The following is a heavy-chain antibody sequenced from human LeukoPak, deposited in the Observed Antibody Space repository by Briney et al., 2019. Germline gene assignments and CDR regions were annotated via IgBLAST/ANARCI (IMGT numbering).Heavy chain of an antibody. Sequence: GGSLRLSCAASGFTFSSYAMHWVRQAPGKGLEWVAVISYDGSNKYYADSVKGRFTISRDNSKNALCLQMNSLRAEDTAVYYCASWVVGAKTHGFEIWGRGTMVTVSS. J-gene: IGHJ3*02. CDR2: ISYDGSNK. CDR1: GFTFSSYA. CDR3: ASWVVGAKTHGFEI. D-gene: IGHD1-26*01. V-gene: IGHV3-30-3*01.